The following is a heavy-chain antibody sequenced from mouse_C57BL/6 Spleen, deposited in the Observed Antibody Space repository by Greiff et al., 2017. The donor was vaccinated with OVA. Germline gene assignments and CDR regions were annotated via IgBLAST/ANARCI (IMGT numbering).Heavy chain of an antibody. D-gene: IGHD1-1*01. Sequence: QVQLQQSGAELVKPGASVKISCKASGYAFSSYWMNWVKQRPGKGLEWIGQIYPGDGDTNYNEQFKGKATLTADKSSSTAYMQLSSLTSEDSAVYVCARSGTTGGIDYWGQGTTLTVSS. CDR3: ARSGTTGGIDY. V-gene: IGHV1-80*01. CDR1: GYAFSSYW. J-gene: IGHJ2*01. CDR2: IYPGDGDT.